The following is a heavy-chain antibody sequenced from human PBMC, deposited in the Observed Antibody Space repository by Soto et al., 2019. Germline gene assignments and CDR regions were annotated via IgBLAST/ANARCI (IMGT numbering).Heavy chain of an antibody. V-gene: IGHV4-39*01. D-gene: IGHD6-6*01. CDR3: ARLASSSSPAGDYYYYYMDV. Sequence: SETLSLTCTVSGGSISSSSYYWGWIRQPPGKGLEWIGSIYYSGSTYYNPSLKSRVTISVDTSKNQFSLKLSSVTAADTAVYYCARLASSSSPAGDYYYYYMDVWGKGTTVTVSS. CDR1: GGSISSSSYY. J-gene: IGHJ6*03. CDR2: IYYSGST.